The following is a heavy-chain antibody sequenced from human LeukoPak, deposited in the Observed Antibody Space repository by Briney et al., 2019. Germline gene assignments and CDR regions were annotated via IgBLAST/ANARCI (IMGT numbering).Heavy chain of an antibody. J-gene: IGHJ6*02. CDR3: AKDGEAGGMDV. CDR1: GFTFSSYA. CDR2: IYSGGST. V-gene: IGHV3-53*01. Sequence: GSLRLSCAASGFTFSSYAMSWVRQAPGKGLEWVSVIYSGGSTYYADSVKGRFTISRDNSKNTLYLQMNSLRAEDTAVYYCAKDGEAGGMDVWGQGTTVTVSS. D-gene: IGHD3-10*01.